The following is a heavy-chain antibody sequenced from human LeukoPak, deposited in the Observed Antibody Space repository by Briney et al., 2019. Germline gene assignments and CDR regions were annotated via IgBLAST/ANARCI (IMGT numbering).Heavy chain of an antibody. Sequence: SETLSLTCTVSGDSISTYYWSWIRQPPGKGLEWIGYIYYRGSTYYNPSLEGRVTISVDTSKNQFSLRLNSVTAADTAVYYCARMGKYDSSGYYIEYFHYWGQGTLVSVSS. CDR2: IYYRGST. D-gene: IGHD3-22*01. CDR1: GDSISTYY. J-gene: IGHJ1*01. V-gene: IGHV4-59*01. CDR3: ARMGKYDSSGYYIEYFHY.